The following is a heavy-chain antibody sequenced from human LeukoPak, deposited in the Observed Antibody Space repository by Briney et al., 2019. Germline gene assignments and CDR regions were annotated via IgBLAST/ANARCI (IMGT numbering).Heavy chain of an antibody. CDR3: AREKYYYDSSGYYYNAFDI. J-gene: IGHJ3*02. CDR1: GGTFSSYA. D-gene: IGHD3-22*01. Sequence: SVKVSCKASGGTFSSYAISWVRQAPGQGLEWMGGIIPIFGTANYAQKFQGRVTITTGESTSTAYMELSSLRSEDTAVYYCAREKYYYDSSGYYYNAFDIWGQGTMVTVSS. CDR2: IIPIFGTA. V-gene: IGHV1-69*05.